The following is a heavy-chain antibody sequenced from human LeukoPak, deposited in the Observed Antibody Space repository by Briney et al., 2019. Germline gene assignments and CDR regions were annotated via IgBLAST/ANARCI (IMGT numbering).Heavy chain of an antibody. CDR1: GGSFSGYY. CDR2: INHSVST. V-gene: IGHV4-34*01. Sequence: SETLSLTCAVYGGSFSGYYWSWIRQPPGKGLEWIGEINHSVSTNYKPSLKSRVTISVDTPKNQVSPCLSALTPPDTAVYYWARGRAFSGWYRYWGQGTLLTLSS. CDR3: ARGRAFSGWYRY. D-gene: IGHD6-19*01. J-gene: IGHJ4*02.